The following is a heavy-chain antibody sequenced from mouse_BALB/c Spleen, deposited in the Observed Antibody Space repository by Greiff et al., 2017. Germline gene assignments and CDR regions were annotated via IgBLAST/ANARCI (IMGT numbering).Heavy chain of an antibody. D-gene: IGHD2-1*01. J-gene: IGHJ4*01. V-gene: IGHV5-6-5*01. CDR3: ASHYGNYYAMDY. CDR2: ISSGGST. Sequence: EVMLVESGGGLVKPGGSLKLSCAASGFTFSSYAMSWVRQTPEKRLEWVASISSGGSTYYPDSVKGRFTISRDNARNILYLQMSSLRSEDTAMYYCASHYGNYYAMDYWGQGTSVTVSS. CDR1: GFTFSSYA.